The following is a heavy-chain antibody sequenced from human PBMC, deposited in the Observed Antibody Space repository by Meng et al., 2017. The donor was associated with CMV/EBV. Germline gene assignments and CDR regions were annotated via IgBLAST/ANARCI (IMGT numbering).Heavy chain of an antibody. J-gene: IGHJ4*02. CDR2: INPNSGGT. CDR3: ARATDQQYCSGGSCYSGGYFDY. CDR1: XYTFTGYY. V-gene: IGHV1-2*02. D-gene: IGHD2-15*01. Sequence: QVQLVQSGAEVKKPGASGKVSCXXXXYTFTGYYMHWVRQAPGQGLEWMGWINPNSGGTNYAQKFQGRVTMTRDTSISTAYMELSRLRSDDTAVYYCARATDQQYCSGGSCYSGGYFDYWGQGTLVTVSS.